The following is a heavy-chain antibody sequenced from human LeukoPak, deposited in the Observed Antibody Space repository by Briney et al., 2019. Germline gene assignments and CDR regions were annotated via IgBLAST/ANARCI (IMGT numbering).Heavy chain of an antibody. CDR1: GFTFSSYA. CDR2: ISGSGGST. V-gene: IGHV3-23*01. CDR3: AKYPRPYDSSGYYGGYYFDY. J-gene: IGHJ4*02. D-gene: IGHD3-22*01. Sequence: GGSLRLSCAASGFTFSSYAMSWVRQAPGKGLEWVSAISGSGGSTYYADSVKGRFTISRDNSKNTLYRQMNSLRAEDTAVYYCAKYPRPYDSSGYYGGYYFDYWGQGTLVTVSS.